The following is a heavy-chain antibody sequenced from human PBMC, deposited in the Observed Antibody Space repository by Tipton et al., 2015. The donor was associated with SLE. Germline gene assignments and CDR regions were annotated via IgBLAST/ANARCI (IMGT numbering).Heavy chain of an antibody. D-gene: IGHD1-26*01. CDR2: INHSGST. J-gene: IGHJ4*02. CDR3: ASVVGATLGFDY. CDR1: GGSFSGYY. V-gene: IGHV4-34*01. Sequence: TLSLTCAVYGGSFSGYYWSWIRQPPGKGLEWIGEINHSGSTNYNPSLKSRVTISVDRAKNHFSLKLSSVTAADTAVYYCASVVGATLGFDYWGQGTLVTVSS.